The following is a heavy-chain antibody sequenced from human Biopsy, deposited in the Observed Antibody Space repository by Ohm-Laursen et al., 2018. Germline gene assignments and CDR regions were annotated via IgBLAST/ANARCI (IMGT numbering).Heavy chain of an antibody. CDR3: ATDADGYYTEFDF. CDR1: GYTFTGYF. V-gene: IGHV1-69*08. J-gene: IGHJ4*02. CDR2: IVPILGTV. D-gene: IGHD5-24*01. Sequence: SVKVSCKTSGYTFTGYFLHWVRQAPGQGLEWLGRIVPILGTVNYAQRFQGRVALTADKSTGTAYMELNRLISDDTAVYYCATDADGYYTEFDFWGQGTPITVSS.